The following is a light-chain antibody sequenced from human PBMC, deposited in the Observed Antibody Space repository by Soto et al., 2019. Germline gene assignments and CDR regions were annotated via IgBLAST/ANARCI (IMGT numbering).Light chain of an antibody. Sequence: QSALTQPASVSGSPGQSITISFTGTSSDVGSYNLVSWYQQHPGKAPKLMIYEGSKRPSGVSNRFSGSKSGNTASLTISGLQAEDEADYYCCSYAGSSTSLYVFGTGTKV. CDR2: EGS. J-gene: IGLJ1*01. CDR1: SSDVGSYNL. V-gene: IGLV2-23*01. CDR3: CSYAGSSTSLYV.